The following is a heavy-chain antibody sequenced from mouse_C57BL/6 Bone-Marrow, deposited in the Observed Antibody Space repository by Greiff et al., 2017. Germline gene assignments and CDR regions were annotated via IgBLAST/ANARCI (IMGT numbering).Heavy chain of an antibody. V-gene: IGHV5-6*01. J-gene: IGHJ4*01. CDR1: GFTFSSYG. CDR2: ISSGGSYT. CDR3: ARLGAMDY. D-gene: IGHD3-3*01. Sequence: EVKLVESGGDLVKPGGSLKLSCAASGFTFSSYGMSWVRQTPDKRLEWVATISSGGSYTYYPDSVKGRFTISRDNAKNTLYLQMSSLKSEDTAMXYCARLGAMDYWGQGTSVTVSS.